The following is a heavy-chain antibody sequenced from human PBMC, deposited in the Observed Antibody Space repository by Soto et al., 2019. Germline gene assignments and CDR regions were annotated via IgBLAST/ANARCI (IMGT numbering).Heavy chain of an antibody. V-gene: IGHV3-33*01. D-gene: IGHD2-2*01. J-gene: IGHJ5*01. CDR3: ARAVPAAKGWFDS. Sequence: QVELVESGGGVVQPGGSLRLACAASGFTFSSYGMHWVRQAPGKGLEWVAVIWFDGSKEFYAASVEGRFTISRDNSKNMDYLEMNSPRDVDTAVYYCARAVPAAKGWFDSWGQGTLVTVSS. CDR1: GFTFSSYG. CDR2: IWFDGSKE.